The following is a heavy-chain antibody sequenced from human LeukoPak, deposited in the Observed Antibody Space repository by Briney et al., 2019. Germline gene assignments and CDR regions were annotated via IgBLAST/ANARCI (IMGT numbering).Heavy chain of an antibody. J-gene: IGHJ6*03. CDR1: GGSISSGGYY. CDR3: ARLIGYCSGGSCYGGAYYYYYYMDV. Sequence: SQTLSLTCTVSGGSISSGGYYWSWFRQPPGKGLEWIGYIYHSGSTYYNPSLKSRVTISVDRSKNQFSLKLSSVTAADTAVYYCARLIGYCSGGSCYGGAYYYYYYMDVWGKGTTVTVSS. CDR2: IYHSGST. V-gene: IGHV4-30-2*01. D-gene: IGHD2-15*01.